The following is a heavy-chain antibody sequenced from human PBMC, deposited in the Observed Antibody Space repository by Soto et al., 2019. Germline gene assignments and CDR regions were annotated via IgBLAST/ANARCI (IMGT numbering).Heavy chain of an antibody. CDR1: GFTFSNYG. J-gene: IGHJ5*02. V-gene: IGHV3-30*18. Sequence: GGSLRLSCAASGFTFSNYGMHWVRQTPGKGLEWVAVISYDGSHQFCTDSVKGRFTISRDNSKNTLYLQMNSLKTEDTAMYYCAKDPKCCTIGSHFLDNWFDPWGQGTLVTVS. CDR2: ISYDGSHQ. CDR3: AKDPKCCTIGSHFLDNWFDP. D-gene: IGHD2-8*01.